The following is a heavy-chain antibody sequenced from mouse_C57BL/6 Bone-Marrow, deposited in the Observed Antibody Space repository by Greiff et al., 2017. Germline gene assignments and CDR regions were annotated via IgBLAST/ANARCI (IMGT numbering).Heavy chain of an antibody. CDR1: GFNIKDYY. V-gene: IGHV14-2*01. Sequence: VQLKESGAELVKPGASVKLSCTASGFNIKDYYMHWVKQRTEQGLEWIGRIDPEDGETKYAPKFQGKATITADTSSNTAYLQLSSLTSEDTAVYYCASHYYGSSSYFDYWGQGTTLTVSS. D-gene: IGHD1-1*01. CDR3: ASHYYGSSSYFDY. J-gene: IGHJ2*01. CDR2: IDPEDGET.